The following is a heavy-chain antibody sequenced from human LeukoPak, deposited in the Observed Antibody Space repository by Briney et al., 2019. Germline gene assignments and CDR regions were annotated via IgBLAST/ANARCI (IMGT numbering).Heavy chain of an antibody. Sequence: ASLTVSCKASGYTFTGYYMHWVRQAPGQGLEWMGWINPNSGGTNYAQRFQGRVTMTRDTSISTAYMELSRLRSDDTAVYYCARQPDRDYDSSDYRFHYWGQGALVTVSP. J-gene: IGHJ4*02. CDR2: INPNSGGT. D-gene: IGHD3-22*01. CDR3: ARQPDRDYDSSDYRFHY. CDR1: GYTFTGYY. V-gene: IGHV1-2*02.